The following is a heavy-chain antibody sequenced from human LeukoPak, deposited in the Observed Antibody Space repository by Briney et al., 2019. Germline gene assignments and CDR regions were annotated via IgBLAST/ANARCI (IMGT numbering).Heavy chain of an antibody. D-gene: IGHD3-3*01. CDR3: ARDRATSFLEWLPSPYGLDV. J-gene: IGHJ6*02. Sequence: GASVKVSCKASGYTFTSYYMHWVRQAPGQGLEWMGIINPSGGTTTYAQKFQGRVTMTRDTSTSTVYMELSSLRSEDTAVYYCARDRATSFLEWLPSPYGLDVWGQGTTVTVSS. V-gene: IGHV1-46*01. CDR2: INPSGGTT. CDR1: GYTFTSYY.